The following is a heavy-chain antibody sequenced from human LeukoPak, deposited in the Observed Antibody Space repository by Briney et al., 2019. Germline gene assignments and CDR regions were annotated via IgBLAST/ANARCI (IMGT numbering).Heavy chain of an antibody. CDR1: GYTFTSYD. D-gene: IGHD3-3*01. J-gene: IGHJ5*02. Sequence: ASVKVSCKASGYTFTSYDISWVRQAPGQGLEWMGWINPNSGGTNYAQKSQGRVTMTRDTSISTAYMELSRLRSDDTAVYYCARNDFWSGPRPNWFDPWGQGTLVTVSS. CDR3: ARNDFWSGPRPNWFDP. CDR2: INPNSGGT. V-gene: IGHV1-2*02.